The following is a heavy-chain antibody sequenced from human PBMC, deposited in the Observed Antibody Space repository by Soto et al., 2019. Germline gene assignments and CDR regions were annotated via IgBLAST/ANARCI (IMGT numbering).Heavy chain of an antibody. Sequence: SDTLSLTCTVSCGSISSYYWGWIRQPPGKGLEWIGYIYYSGSTNYNPSLKSRVTISVDMSKNQFSLKLSSVTAADTAVYYCTRWGSRGSYSDYGGQEPLVTVSS. D-gene: IGHD3-16*01. J-gene: IGHJ4*02. V-gene: IGHV4-59*01. CDR3: TRWGSRGSYSDY. CDR1: CGSISSYY. CDR2: IYYSGST.